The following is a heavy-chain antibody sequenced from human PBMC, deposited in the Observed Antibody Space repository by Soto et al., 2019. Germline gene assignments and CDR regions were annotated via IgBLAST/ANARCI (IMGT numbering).Heavy chain of an antibody. D-gene: IGHD1-26*01. Sequence: SETLSLTCTVSGGSVSSGSYYWSWIRQPPGKGLEWIGYIYYSGSTNYNPSLKSRVTISVDTSKNQFSLKLSSVTAADTAVYYCARVGYGVGAPDPWGQGTLVTVSS. CDR3: ARVGYGVGAPDP. V-gene: IGHV4-61*01. J-gene: IGHJ5*02. CDR2: IYYSGST. CDR1: GGSVSSGSYY.